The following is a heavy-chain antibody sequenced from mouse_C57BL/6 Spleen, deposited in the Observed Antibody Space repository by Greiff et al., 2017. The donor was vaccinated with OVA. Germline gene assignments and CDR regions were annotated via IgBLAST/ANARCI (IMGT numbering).Heavy chain of an antibody. J-gene: IGHJ3*01. CDR2: IFPGSGST. CDR3: ARGTPYYGAY. V-gene: IGHV1-9*01. CDR1: GYTFTGYW. D-gene: IGHD1-1*01. Sequence: QVQLQQPGAELMKPGASVKLSCKATGYTFTGYWIEWVKQRPGHGLEWIGKIFPGSGSTNYNEKFKGKATLTADTSSNTAYMQLSSLTTEDSAIYYCARGTPYYGAYWGQGTLVTVSA.